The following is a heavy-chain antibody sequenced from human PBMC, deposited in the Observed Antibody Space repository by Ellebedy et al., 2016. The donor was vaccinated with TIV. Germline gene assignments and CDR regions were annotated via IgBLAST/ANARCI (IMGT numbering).Heavy chain of an antibody. CDR3: ARYGDYDFNS. CDR1: GFTFSGYW. CDR2: INRDGSDN. J-gene: IGHJ5*01. D-gene: IGHD4-17*01. Sequence: GGSLRLSXAVSGFTFSGYWMSWVRQAPGKGLEWVAKINRDGSDNYFVESLRGRFTISRDNSKNSLYLQMNRLRFEDTAVYYCARYGDYDFNSWGQGTLVTVSS. V-gene: IGHV3-7*01.